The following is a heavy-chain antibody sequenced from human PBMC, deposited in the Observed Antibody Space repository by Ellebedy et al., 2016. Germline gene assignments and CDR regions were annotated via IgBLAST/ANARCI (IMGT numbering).Heavy chain of an antibody. J-gene: IGHJ4*02. V-gene: IGHV3-73*01. CDR2: IRSKANSYAT. CDR3: AGLGSGWYDY. CDR1: GFTFSGSA. D-gene: IGHD6-19*01. Sequence: GGSLRLXXAASGFTFSGSAMHWVRQASGKGLEWVGRIRSKANSYATAYAASVKGRFTISRDDSKNTAYLQMNSLRAEDTAVYYCAGLGSGWYDYWGQGTLVTVSS.